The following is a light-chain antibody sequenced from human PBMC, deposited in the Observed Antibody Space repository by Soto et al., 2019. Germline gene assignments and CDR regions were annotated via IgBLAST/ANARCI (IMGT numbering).Light chain of an antibody. CDR2: DDN. Sequence: QSVLTQPPSVSVAPGQKVTISCSGSSSNIGRNFVSWYQHLPGTAPKLLIFDDNRRPSGIPDRFSGSKSGTSATLGITGLQTGDEADYYCGTWDLSLSEVVFGGGTKLTVL. CDR1: SSNIGRNF. CDR3: GTWDLSLSEVV. V-gene: IGLV1-51*01. J-gene: IGLJ2*01.